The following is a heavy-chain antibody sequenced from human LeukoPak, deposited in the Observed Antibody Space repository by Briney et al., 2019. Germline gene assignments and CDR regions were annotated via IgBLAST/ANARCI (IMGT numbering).Heavy chain of an antibody. CDR2: ISSSGSTI. V-gene: IGHV3-11*01. CDR1: GFTFSDYY. Sequence: GGSLRLSCAASGFTFSDYYMSWIRQAPGKGLEWVSYISSSGSTIYYADSVKGRFTISRDNAKNSLYLQMNSLRTEDTAVYYCAKTYSGSYYGIDYWGQGTLVTVSS. D-gene: IGHD1-26*01. CDR3: AKTYSGSYYGIDY. J-gene: IGHJ4*02.